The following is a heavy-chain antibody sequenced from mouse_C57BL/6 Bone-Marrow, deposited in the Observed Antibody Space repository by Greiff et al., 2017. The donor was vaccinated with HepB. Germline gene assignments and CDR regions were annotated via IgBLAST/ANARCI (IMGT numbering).Heavy chain of an antibody. Sequence: DVMLVESGGDLVKPGGSLKLSCAASGFTFSSYGMSWVRQTPDKRLEWVATISSGGSYTYYPDSVKGRFTISRDNAKNTLYLQMSSLKSEDTAMYYCARGATVVAPFAYWGQGTLVTVSA. V-gene: IGHV5-6*02. CDR3: ARGATVVAPFAY. CDR1: GFTFSSYG. J-gene: IGHJ3*01. D-gene: IGHD1-1*01. CDR2: ISSGGSYT.